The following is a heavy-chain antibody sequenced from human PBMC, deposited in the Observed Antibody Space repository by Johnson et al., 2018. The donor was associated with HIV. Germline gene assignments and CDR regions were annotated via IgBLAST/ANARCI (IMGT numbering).Heavy chain of an antibody. V-gene: IGHV3-30*14. CDR1: GFTFSSYA. D-gene: IGHD4-23*01. CDR3: ARQTTVVSGDAFDI. Sequence: QMLLVESGGGVVQPGRSLRLSCAASGFTFSSYAMHWVRQAPGKGLEWVAVISYDGSNKYYADSVKGRFTISRENAKNSLYLQMNSLRAGDTAVYYCARQTTVVSGDAFDIWGQGTMVTVSS. J-gene: IGHJ3*02. CDR2: ISYDGSNK.